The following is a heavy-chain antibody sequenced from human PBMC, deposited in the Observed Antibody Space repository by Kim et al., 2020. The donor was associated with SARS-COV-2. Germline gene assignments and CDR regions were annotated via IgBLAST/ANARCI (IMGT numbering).Heavy chain of an antibody. Sequence: ASVKVSCKASGYTFTSYYMHWVRQAPGQGLEWMGIINPSGGSTSYAQKFQGRVTMTRDTSTSTVYMELSSLRSEDTAVYYCARDHGYCSSTSCYIMGWFDPWGQGTLVTVSS. D-gene: IGHD2-2*02. CDR1: GYTFTSYY. CDR2: INPSGGST. J-gene: IGHJ5*02. CDR3: ARDHGYCSSTSCYIMGWFDP. V-gene: IGHV1-46*01.